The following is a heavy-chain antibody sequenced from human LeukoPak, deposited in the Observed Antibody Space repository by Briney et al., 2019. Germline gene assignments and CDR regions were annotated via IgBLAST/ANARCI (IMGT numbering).Heavy chain of an antibody. Sequence: GGSLRLSCAASGFTFSSYGMHWVRQAPGKGLEWVAVISYDGSNKYYADSVKGRFTISRDNSKNTLYLQMNSLRAEDTAVYYCAKDRWADYDFPSRYQYYFDYWGQGSLVTVSS. CDR3: AKDRWADYDFPSRYQYYFDY. CDR1: GFTFSSYG. J-gene: IGHJ4*02. CDR2: ISYDGSNK. D-gene: IGHD3-3*01. V-gene: IGHV3-30*18.